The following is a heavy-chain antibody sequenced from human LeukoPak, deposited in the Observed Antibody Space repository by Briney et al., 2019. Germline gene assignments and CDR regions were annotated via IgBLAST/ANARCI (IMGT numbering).Heavy chain of an antibody. Sequence: ASVKVSCKASGYTFTSYGISWVRQAPGQGLEWMGWISAYNGNTNYAQKLQGRVTMTTDTSTSTAYMELRSLRSDDTAVYYCARDRYSSSWYRLSGMDVWGQGTTVTVSS. D-gene: IGHD6-13*01. CDR1: GYTFTSYG. V-gene: IGHV1-18*01. CDR2: ISAYNGNT. CDR3: ARDRYSSSWYRLSGMDV. J-gene: IGHJ6*02.